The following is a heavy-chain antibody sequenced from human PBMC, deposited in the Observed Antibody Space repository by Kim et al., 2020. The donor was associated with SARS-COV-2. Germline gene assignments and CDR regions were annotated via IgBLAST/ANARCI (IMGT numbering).Heavy chain of an antibody. CDR3: ASWDYSDNAGLVH. CDR1: GAPISSYY. D-gene: IGHD4-4*01. J-gene: IGHJ4*02. Sequence: SETLSLTCTVSGAPISSYYWVWVRQPPGKGLEWMATFFRSGSTSSNHALKSRVTISADTSNHPFSLQLSSVTAADTAVYYCASWDYSDNAGLVHWGQGTLVTVSS. V-gene: IGHV4-59*13. CDR2: FFRSGST.